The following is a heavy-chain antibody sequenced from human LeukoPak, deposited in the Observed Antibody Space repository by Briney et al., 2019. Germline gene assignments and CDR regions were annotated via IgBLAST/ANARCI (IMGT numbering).Heavy chain of an antibody. CDR1: GFTFSDYF. CDR2: IGPSSDNI. J-gene: IGHJ4*02. D-gene: IGHD3-9*01. CDR3: AKLPYFAYFDY. V-gene: IGHV3-11*04. Sequence: GGSLRLSCAASGFTFSDYFMSWIRQAPEKGLEWVSYIGPSSDNINYADSVKGRFTVSRDNAKNSVYLQMNSLRAEDTAVYHCAKLPYFAYFDYWGQGTLVSVSS.